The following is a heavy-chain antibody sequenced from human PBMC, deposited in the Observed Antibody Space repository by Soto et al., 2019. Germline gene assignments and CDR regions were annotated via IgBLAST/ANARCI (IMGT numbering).Heavy chain of an antibody. Sequence: EVQLVESGGDLVQPGGSLRLSCAASGFTFSTYWMHWVRQVPGKGLVWVSSISPDGRNTAYADSVKGRFTISRDNAQNTLNLQMDSLRVEDTTVYHCVRDVGTGFDPWGQGTLVSVSS. J-gene: IGHJ5*02. CDR3: VRDVGTGFDP. D-gene: IGHD1-26*01. CDR2: ISPDGRNT. V-gene: IGHV3-74*01. CDR1: GFTFSTYW.